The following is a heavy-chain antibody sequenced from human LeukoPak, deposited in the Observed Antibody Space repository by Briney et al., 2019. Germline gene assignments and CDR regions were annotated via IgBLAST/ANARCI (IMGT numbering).Heavy chain of an antibody. Sequence: PGRSLRLSCAASGFTFDDYAMHWVRQAPGKGLEWVSGISWNSGSIGYADSVKGRFTISRDNAKNSLYLQMNSLRAEDTALYYCAKDTSLNRGIDYWGRGTLVTVSS. V-gene: IGHV3-9*01. CDR2: ISWNSGSI. J-gene: IGHJ4*02. CDR3: AKDTSLNRGIDY. D-gene: IGHD1-14*01. CDR1: GFTFDDYA.